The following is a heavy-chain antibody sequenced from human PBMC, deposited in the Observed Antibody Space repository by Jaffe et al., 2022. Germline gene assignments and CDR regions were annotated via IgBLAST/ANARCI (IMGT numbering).Heavy chain of an antibody. D-gene: IGHD6-19*01. J-gene: IGHJ3*02. CDR2: INPSGGST. Sequence: QVQLVQSGAEVKKPGASVKVSCKASGYTFTSYYMHWVRQAPGQGLEWMGIINPSGGSTSYAQKFQGRVTMTRDTSTSTVYMELSSLRSEDTAVYYCTLAVAGAIDAFDIWGQGTMVTVSS. V-gene: IGHV1-46*03. CDR3: TLAVAGAIDAFDI. CDR1: GYTFTSYY.